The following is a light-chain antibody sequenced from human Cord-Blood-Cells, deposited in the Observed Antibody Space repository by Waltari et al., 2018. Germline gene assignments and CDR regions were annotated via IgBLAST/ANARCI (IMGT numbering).Light chain of an antibody. Sequence: QSALTQPRSVSGSPGQSVTLSCTGTSSDVGGYNHVSWYQQHPGKAPKLMIYDVSKRPSGVPDRFSGSKSGNTASLTISGLQAEDEADYSCCSYAGSYTWVFGGGTKLTVL. CDR2: DVS. CDR1: SSDVGGYNH. J-gene: IGLJ3*02. V-gene: IGLV2-11*01. CDR3: CSYAGSYTWV.